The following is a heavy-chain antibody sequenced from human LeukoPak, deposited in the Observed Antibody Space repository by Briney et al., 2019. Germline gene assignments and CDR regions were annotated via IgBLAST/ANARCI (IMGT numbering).Heavy chain of an antibody. D-gene: IGHD3-10*01. CDR2: ISSSSYI. CDR3: AKRYGEYLFDY. CDR1: GFTFSSYS. V-gene: IGHV3-21*01. J-gene: IGHJ4*02. Sequence: GGSLRLSCAASGFTFSSYSMNWVRQAPGKGLEWVSSISSSSYIYYADSVKGRFTISRDNAKNSLYPQMNSLRAEDTAVYYCAKRYGEYLFDYWGQGTLVTVSS.